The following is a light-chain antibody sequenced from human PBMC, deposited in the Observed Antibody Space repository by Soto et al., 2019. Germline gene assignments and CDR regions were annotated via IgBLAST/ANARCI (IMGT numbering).Light chain of an antibody. Sequence: QSALTQPASVSGSPGQSITISCTGTRNDIGDYGFVSWYQQHPGKVPKLLIFEVSDRPSGVSSRFSGSKSGNTASLTISGLQAEDEAHYYCSSYTGSYTYVFGTGTKVTVL. CDR3: SSYTGSYTYV. V-gene: IGLV2-14*03. J-gene: IGLJ1*01. CDR2: EVS. CDR1: RNDIGDYGF.